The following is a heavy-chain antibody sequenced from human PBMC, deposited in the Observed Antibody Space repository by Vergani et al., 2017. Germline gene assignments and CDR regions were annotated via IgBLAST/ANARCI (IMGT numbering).Heavy chain of an antibody. V-gene: IGHV1-2*02. CDR2: INPNSGGT. CDR3: ARDGTGSNRDYFDY. CDR1: GYTFTDYF. J-gene: IGHJ4*02. Sequence: QVQLVQSGAEVKKPGASVKVSCKASGYTFTDYFMHWVRQAPGQGLEWMGWINPNSGGTNYAQKFQGRVTRTRDTSISTTYMELSNLRSDDTAVYDCARDGTGSNRDYFDYWGQGTLVTVSS. D-gene: IGHD1-14*01.